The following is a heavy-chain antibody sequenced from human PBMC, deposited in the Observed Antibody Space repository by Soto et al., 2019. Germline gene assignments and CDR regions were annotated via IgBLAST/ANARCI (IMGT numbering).Heavy chain of an antibody. Sequence: ICWAQQAPGQGLEWMGWISAYNGNTNYAQKLQGRVTMTTDTSTSTAYMELRSLRSDGPAVYYCAIGARNSVLAYLGQGTLVTVFS. J-gene: IGHJ4*02. CDR2: ISAYNGNT. CDR3: AIGARNSVLAY. V-gene: IGHV1-18*01. D-gene: IGHD1-26*01.